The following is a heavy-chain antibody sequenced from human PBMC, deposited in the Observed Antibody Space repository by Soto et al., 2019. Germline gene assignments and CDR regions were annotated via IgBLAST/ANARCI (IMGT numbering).Heavy chain of an antibody. J-gene: IGHJ6*02. CDR1: GFTFSSYW. Sequence: EVQLVESGGGLVQPGGSLRLSCAASGFTFSSYWMSWVRQAPGKGLEWVANIKQDGSEKYYVDSVKGRFTISRDNAKNSLYQQMNSLRAEDTAVYYCARKRYSSSWYYYYYGMDVWGQGTTVTVSS. CDR2: IKQDGSEK. V-gene: IGHV3-7*01. CDR3: ARKRYSSSWYYYYYGMDV. D-gene: IGHD6-13*01.